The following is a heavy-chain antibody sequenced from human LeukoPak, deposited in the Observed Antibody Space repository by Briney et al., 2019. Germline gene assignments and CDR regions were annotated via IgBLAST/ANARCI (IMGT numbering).Heavy chain of an antibody. CDR3: ARGGSRSDILTWGY. V-gene: IGHV1-18*01. CDR2: VSASNGNT. CDR1: GFTFTNYG. D-gene: IGHD3-9*01. J-gene: IGHJ4*02. Sequence: ASVKVSCKASGFTFTNYGFSWVRQAPGQGLEWMGWVSASNGNTNYAQSLQGRVTMTTDTSTSTTYMELRSLRSDDTAVFFCARGGSRSDILTWGYWGQGTLVTVSS.